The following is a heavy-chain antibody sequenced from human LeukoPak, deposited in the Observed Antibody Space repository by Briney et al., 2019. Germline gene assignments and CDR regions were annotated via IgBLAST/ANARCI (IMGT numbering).Heavy chain of an antibody. CDR2: MNPNSGGT. CDR1: GYTFTGYY. V-gene: IGHV1-2*02. D-gene: IGHD3-3*01. Sequence: ASVKVSCKASGYTFTGYYMHWVRQAPGQGLEWMGWMNPNSGGTNYAQKFQGRVTMTRDTSISTAYMELSRLRSDDTAVYYCARGYYDFWSGYYKYYMDVWGKGTTVTVSS. J-gene: IGHJ6*03. CDR3: ARGYYDFWSGYYKYYMDV.